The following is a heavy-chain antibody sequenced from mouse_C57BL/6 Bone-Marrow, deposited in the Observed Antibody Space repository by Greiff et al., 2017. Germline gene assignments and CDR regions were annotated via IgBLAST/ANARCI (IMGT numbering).Heavy chain of an antibody. V-gene: IGHV2-2*01. J-gene: IGHJ4*01. CDR1: GFSLTSYG. Sequence: VHLVESGPGLVQPSQSLSITCTVSGFSLTSYGVHWVRQSPGKGLEWLGVIWSGGSTDYNAAFISRLSISKDNSKSQVFFKMNSLQADDTAIYYCATLVTTYYAMYYRGQGTSDTVSS. CDR2: IWSGGST. D-gene: IGHD2-5*01. CDR3: ATLVTTYYAMYY.